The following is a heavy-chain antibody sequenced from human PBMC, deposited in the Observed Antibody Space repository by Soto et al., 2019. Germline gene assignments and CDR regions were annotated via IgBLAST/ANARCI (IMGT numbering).Heavy chain of an antibody. V-gene: IGHV4-31*03. J-gene: IGHJ5*02. CDR3: ARSVFP. CDR1: GGSISSGGYY. CDR2: IYYIGST. Sequence: QVQLQESGPGLVKPSQTLSLTCTVSGGSISSGGYYWNWIRQHPGKGLEWIGYIYYIGSTYYNPSLKRRVTKSLVKSKNQCSLKLSAVTAAVPAVYYCARSVFPCSQGNLVAVSS.